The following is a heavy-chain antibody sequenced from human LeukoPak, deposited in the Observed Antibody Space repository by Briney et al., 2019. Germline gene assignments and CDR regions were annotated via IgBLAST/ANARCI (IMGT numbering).Heavy chain of an antibody. Sequence: GESLKISCKGSGYSFTSYWIGWVRQMPGKVLEWMGIIYPGDSDTRYSPSFQGQVTISADKSISTAYLQWSSLKASDTAMYYCARLRRIVVVPAAHNWFDPWGQGTLVTVSS. D-gene: IGHD2-2*01. J-gene: IGHJ5*02. CDR2: IYPGDSDT. CDR1: GYSFTSYW. CDR3: ARLRRIVVVPAAHNWFDP. V-gene: IGHV5-51*01.